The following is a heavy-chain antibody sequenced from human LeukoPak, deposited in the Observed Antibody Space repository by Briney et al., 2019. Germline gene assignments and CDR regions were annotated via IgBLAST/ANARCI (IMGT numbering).Heavy chain of an antibody. Sequence: SETLSLTCTVSGNSISSGDNYWSWIRQPAGKGLELIGRIYTSGSTNYNASLKSRVTISGDTAKNQFSLRLSSVTAADTAVYYCARASYSYDINGWVPFDYWGQGTLVTVSS. D-gene: IGHD3-22*01. V-gene: IGHV4-61*02. CDR3: ARASYSYDINGWVPFDY. CDR1: GNSISSGDNY. CDR2: IYTSGST. J-gene: IGHJ4*02.